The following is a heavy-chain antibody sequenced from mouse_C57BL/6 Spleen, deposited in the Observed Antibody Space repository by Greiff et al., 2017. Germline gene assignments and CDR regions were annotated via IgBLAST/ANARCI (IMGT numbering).Heavy chain of an antibody. V-gene: IGHV1-64*01. D-gene: IGHD3-1*01. CDR1: GYTFTSYW. CDR3: ARRGYDYAMDY. CDR2: IHPNSGST. J-gene: IGHJ4*01. Sequence: QVQLQPPGAELVKPGASVKLSCKASGYTFTSYWMHWVKQRPGPGLEWIGMIHPNSGSTNYNEKFKSKATLTVDKSSSTAYMQLSSLTSEDSAVYYCARRGYDYAMDYWGQGTSVTVAS.